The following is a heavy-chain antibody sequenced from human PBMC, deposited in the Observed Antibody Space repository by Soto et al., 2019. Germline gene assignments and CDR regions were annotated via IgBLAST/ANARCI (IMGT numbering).Heavy chain of an antibody. CDR2: ISGSGGSA. CDR3: VREASGWYSRGSFDF. CDR1: GFSFSNYA. D-gene: IGHD6-19*01. Sequence: GGSLRLSCAASGFSFSNYAMNWVRQAPGKGLEWVSVISGSGGSASYADSVQGRFTISRDNSNNTLHLQMNSLRAEDTAIYSCVREASGWYSRGSFDFWGRGTMVTVSS. V-gene: IGHV3-23*01. J-gene: IGHJ3*01.